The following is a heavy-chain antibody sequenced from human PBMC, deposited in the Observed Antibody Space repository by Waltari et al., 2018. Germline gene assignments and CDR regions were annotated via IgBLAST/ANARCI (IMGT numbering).Heavy chain of an antibody. Sequence: QLQLQESGPGLVKPSETLSLTCTVSGGSISSSSYYWGWIRQPPGKGLEWIGSIYYSGSTYYNPSLKSRVTISVDTSKNQFSLKLSSVTAADTAVYYCASSVAGPTCFDPWGQGTLVTVSS. CDR1: GGSISSSSYY. D-gene: IGHD6-19*01. V-gene: IGHV4-39*07. CDR3: ASSVAGPTCFDP. J-gene: IGHJ5*02. CDR2: IYYSGST.